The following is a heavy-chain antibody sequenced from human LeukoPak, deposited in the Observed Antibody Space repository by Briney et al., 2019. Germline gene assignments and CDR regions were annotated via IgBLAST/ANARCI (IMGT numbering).Heavy chain of an antibody. CDR2: ISSGSSYI. CDR1: GFTFSSYS. J-gene: IGHJ4*02. CDR3: ARDRYDGSVFDY. Sequence: GGSLRLSCAASGFTFSSYSMNWVRQAPGKGLEWVSSISSGSSYIYYADSVKGRFTISRDNAKNSLYLQMNSLRAEDTAVYYCARDRYDGSVFDYWGQGTLVTVSS. V-gene: IGHV3-21*01. D-gene: IGHD3-10*01.